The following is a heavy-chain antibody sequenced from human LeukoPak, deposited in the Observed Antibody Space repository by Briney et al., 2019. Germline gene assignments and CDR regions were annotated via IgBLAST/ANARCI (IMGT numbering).Heavy chain of an antibody. Sequence: GGSLRLSCAASGFTFSNYDMHWVRQTPGKGLEYVSAIRSNGGNTYYANFVKGRFIISRDNSKNTLYLQMGSVRVEDMAVYYCARDSYYYDSWGQGILVTVSS. J-gene: IGHJ4*02. CDR2: IRSNGGNT. D-gene: IGHD3-22*01. V-gene: IGHV3-64*01. CDR3: ARDSYYYDS. CDR1: GFTFSNYD.